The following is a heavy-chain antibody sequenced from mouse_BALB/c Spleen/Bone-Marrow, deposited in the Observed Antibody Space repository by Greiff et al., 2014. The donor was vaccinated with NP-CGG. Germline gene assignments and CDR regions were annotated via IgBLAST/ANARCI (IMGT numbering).Heavy chain of an antibody. D-gene: IGHD1-1*01. Sequence: EVKLVESGAELVKPGASVKLSCTASGFNIKDTYMHWVKQRPEQGLEWIGRIDPANGNTKYDPKFQGKATITADTSSNTAYLQLSSLTSEDTAVYYCATYYYGSSWGFAYWGQGTLATVSA. CDR3: ATYYYGSSWGFAY. J-gene: IGHJ3*01. CDR2: IDPANGNT. CDR1: GFNIKDTY. V-gene: IGHV14-3*02.